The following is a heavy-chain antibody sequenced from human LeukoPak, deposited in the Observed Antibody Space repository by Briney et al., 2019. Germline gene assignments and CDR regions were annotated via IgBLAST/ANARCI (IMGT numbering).Heavy chain of an antibody. J-gene: IGHJ4*02. D-gene: IGHD3-22*01. CDR1: GYTFTSYG. CDR2: ISAYNGNT. CDR3: ARSPYYDSSGYSVGFDY. Sequence: ASVKVSCKASGYTFTSYGISWVRQAPGQGLEWMGWISAYNGNTNYAQKLQGRVTMTTDTSTSTAYMELRSLRSDDTAVYCCARSPYYDSSGYSVGFDYWGQGTLVTVSS. V-gene: IGHV1-18*01.